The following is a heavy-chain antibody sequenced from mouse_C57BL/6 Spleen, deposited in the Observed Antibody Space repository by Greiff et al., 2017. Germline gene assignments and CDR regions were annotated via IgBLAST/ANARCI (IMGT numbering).Heavy chain of an antibody. Sequence: QVQLKQPGAELVKPGASVKMSCKASGYTFTSYWITWVKQRPGQGLEWIGDIYPGSGSTNYNEKFKSKATLTVDTSSSTAYMQLSSLTSEDSAVYYCARSPYYGFAMDYWGQGTSVTVSS. CDR3: ARSPYYGFAMDY. J-gene: IGHJ4*01. D-gene: IGHD2-9*01. V-gene: IGHV1-55*01. CDR2: IYPGSGST. CDR1: GYTFTSYW.